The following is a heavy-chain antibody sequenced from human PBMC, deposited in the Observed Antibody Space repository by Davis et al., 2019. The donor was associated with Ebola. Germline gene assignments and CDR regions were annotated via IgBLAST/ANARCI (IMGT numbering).Heavy chain of an antibody. CDR1: GGSISSSSYY. CDR3: ARRYADSSGYYFGY. J-gene: IGHJ4*02. D-gene: IGHD3-22*01. CDR2: IYYSGST. Sequence: SETLSLTCPVSGGSISSSSYYWGWIRQPPGKGLEWIGSIYYSGSTYYNPSLKSRVPISVDTSKNQFTLKLSSVTAADTAVYYCARRYADSSGYYFGYWGQGTLVTVSS. V-gene: IGHV4-39*01.